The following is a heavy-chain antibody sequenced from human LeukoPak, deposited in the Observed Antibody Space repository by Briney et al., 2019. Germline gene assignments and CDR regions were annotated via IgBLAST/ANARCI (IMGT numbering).Heavy chain of an antibody. J-gene: IGHJ5*02. D-gene: IGHD3-10*01. CDR2: ISSSSSTI. CDR3: ARGMRTMVRGVITA. CDR1: GFTFSSYS. V-gene: IGHV3-48*01. Sequence: GGSLRLSCAASGFTFSSYSMSWVRQAPGKGLEWVSYISSSSSTIYYADSVKGRFTISRDNAKNSLYLQMNSLRAEDTAVYYCARGMRTMVRGVITAWGQGTLVTVSS.